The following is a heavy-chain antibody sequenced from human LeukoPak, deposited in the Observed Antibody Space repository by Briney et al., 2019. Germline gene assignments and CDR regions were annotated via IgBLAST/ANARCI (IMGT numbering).Heavy chain of an antibody. D-gene: IGHD3-16*01. J-gene: IGHJ4*02. Sequence: PGGSLRLSCEASEFTFSMYWMSWVRQAPGKGLEWIGEINHSGSTNYNPSLKSRVTISVDTSKNQFSLKLSSVTAADTAVYYCARGSRQLGGRYFDYWGQGTLVTVSS. CDR2: INHSGST. CDR1: EFTFSMYW. V-gene: IGHV4-34*01. CDR3: ARGSRQLGGRYFDY.